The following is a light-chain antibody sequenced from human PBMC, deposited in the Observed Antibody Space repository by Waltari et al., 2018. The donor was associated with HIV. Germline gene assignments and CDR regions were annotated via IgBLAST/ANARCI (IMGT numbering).Light chain of an antibody. CDR1: ICDVGGYSY. V-gene: IGLV2-11*01. Sequence: QSALTQPRSVSGSPGHSVTIPCTGTICDVGGYSYVSWYQQHPNKAPKFIIDDVSKRPSGVPDGFSGAKSGNTASLTIYGLQTEDEADYYCAAWDDSLNGWVFGGGTKLTVL. CDR2: DVS. CDR3: AAWDDSLNGWV. J-gene: IGLJ3*02.